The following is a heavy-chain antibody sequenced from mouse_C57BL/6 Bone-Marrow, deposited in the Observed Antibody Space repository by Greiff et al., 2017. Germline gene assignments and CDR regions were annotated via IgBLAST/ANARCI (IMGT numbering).Heavy chain of an antibody. V-gene: IGHV5-4*03. CDR1: GFTFSSYA. CDR3: ARGLPVVFDV. Sequence: EVKLVESGGGLVKPGGSLKLSCAASGFTFSSYAMSWVRQTPEKRLEWVATISDGGSYTYYPDNVKGRFTISRDNAKNKLYLQLNHLKSDDTAMYYGARGLPVVFDVWGTGTTVTVSS. D-gene: IGHD1-1*02. CDR2: ISDGGSYT. J-gene: IGHJ1*03.